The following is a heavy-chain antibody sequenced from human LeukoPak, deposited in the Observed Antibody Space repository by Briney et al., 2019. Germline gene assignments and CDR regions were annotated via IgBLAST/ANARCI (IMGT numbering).Heavy chain of an antibody. CDR2: ITDTGSEK. Sequence: GGSLRLSCTASGFSFSRCAMNWVRQAPGKGPEWVSAITDTGSEKYYAGSVKGRFTISRDNSKNTLYLQMNSLRAEDTAVYYCATGSDYFDYWGQGTLVTVSS. D-gene: IGHD3-10*01. J-gene: IGHJ4*02. CDR1: GFSFSRCA. V-gene: IGHV3-23*01. CDR3: ATGSDYFDY.